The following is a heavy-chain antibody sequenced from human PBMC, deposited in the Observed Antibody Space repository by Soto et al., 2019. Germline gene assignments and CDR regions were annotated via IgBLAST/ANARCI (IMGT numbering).Heavy chain of an antibody. J-gene: IGHJ6*02. CDR2: ISGGGEYV. D-gene: IGHD6-13*01. V-gene: IGHV3-21*02. Sequence: EMKLVESGGGLVKPGGSLRLSCAASGFTFSNYGMIWARQSPGKGLEWVSSISGGGEYVGYADSLKGRLTISRDNAKKSLYLQLNSLTADDTAVYYCATDGAAGAAMGVWGQGTTVTVSS. CDR1: GFTFSNYG. CDR3: ATDGAAGAAMGV.